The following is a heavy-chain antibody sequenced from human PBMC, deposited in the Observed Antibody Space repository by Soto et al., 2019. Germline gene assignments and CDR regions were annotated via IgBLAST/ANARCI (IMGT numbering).Heavy chain of an antibody. J-gene: IGHJ3*02. CDR1: GYTFTSYG. CDR3: ARGEYYYDSSGYSFPDAFDI. V-gene: IGHV1-18*01. Sequence: QVQLVQSGAEVKKPGASVKVSCKASGYTFTSYGISWVRQAPGQGLEWMGWISAYNGNTNYAQKLQGRVTMTTDTSTSTVYMELRSLRSDDTAVYYCARGEYYYDSSGYSFPDAFDIWGQGTMVTVSS. D-gene: IGHD3-22*01. CDR2: ISAYNGNT.